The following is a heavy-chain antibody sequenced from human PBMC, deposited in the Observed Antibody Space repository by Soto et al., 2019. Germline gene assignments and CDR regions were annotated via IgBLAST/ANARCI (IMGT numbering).Heavy chain of an antibody. CDR1: GYTFTSYG. CDR3: ARVPATYSSSWPFDY. V-gene: IGHV1-18*01. Sequence: ASVKVSCKASGYTFTSYGISWVRQAPGQGLEWMGWISAYNGNTNYAQKLQGRVTMTTDTSTSTAYMELRSLRSDDTAVYYCARVPATYSSSWPFDYWGQGTLVTVSS. J-gene: IGHJ4*02. D-gene: IGHD6-13*01. CDR2: ISAYNGNT.